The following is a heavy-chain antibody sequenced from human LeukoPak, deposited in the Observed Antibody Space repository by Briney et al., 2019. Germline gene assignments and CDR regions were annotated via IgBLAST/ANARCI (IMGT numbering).Heavy chain of an antibody. CDR2: ISSSSTSI. CDR1: GFTFSDYT. D-gene: IGHD2-21*01. J-gene: IGHJ4*02. V-gene: IGHV3-21*03. CDR3: ARDFAVMAY. Sequence: PGGSLRLSCVASGFTFSDYTMNWVRQAPGKGLEWVSSISSSSTSIYYADSVKGRFTISRDNAKNSLYLQINSLRAEDTAMYYCARDFAVMAYWGQGTLATVSS.